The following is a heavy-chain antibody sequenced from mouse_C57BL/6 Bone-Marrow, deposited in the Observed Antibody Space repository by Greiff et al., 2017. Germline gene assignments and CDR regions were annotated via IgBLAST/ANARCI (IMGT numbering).Heavy chain of an antibody. CDR1: GFTFSSYG. J-gene: IGHJ4*01. CDR3: ARHLYGYDAMDY. Sequence: EVQLVESGGDLVKPGGSLKLSCAASGFTFSSYGMSWVRQTPDKRLEWVATISSGGSYTYYPDSVKGRVTISRDNAKNTLYLQMSSLKSEDTAMYYCARHLYGYDAMDYWGQGTSVTVSS. V-gene: IGHV5-6*01. CDR2: ISSGGSYT. D-gene: IGHD1-1*01.